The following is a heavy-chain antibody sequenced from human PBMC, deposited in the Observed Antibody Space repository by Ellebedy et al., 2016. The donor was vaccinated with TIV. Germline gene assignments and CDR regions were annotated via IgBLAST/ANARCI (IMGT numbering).Heavy chain of an antibody. D-gene: IGHD1-26*01. CDR3: ARSWSYRPDYFQH. CDR1: GATFSGSA. V-gene: IGHV1-69*13. Sequence: ASVNVSCKASGATFSGSAISWVRQAHGQGLDWIRGIIAIFGTTKYAQKFQGRVTITADESTSTAYMELSSLSSDDTAVYYCARSWSYRPDYFQHWGQGTLVTVSS. J-gene: IGHJ1*01. CDR2: IIAIFGTT.